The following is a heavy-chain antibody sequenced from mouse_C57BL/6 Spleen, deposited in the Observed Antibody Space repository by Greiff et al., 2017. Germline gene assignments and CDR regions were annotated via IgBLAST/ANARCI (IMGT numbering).Heavy chain of an antibody. CDR3: ARWCH. Sequence: QVQLQQPGAELVKPGASVKLSCKASGYTFTSYWMQWVKQRPGQGLEWIGENDPSDSYTNYNQKFKGKATLTVDTSSSTAYMQLSSLTSADSAVYYCARWCHWGQSTTRTVSS. J-gene: IGHJ2*01. CDR2: NDPSDSYT. CDR1: GYTFTSYW. V-gene: IGHV1-50*01. D-gene: IGHD1-1*02.